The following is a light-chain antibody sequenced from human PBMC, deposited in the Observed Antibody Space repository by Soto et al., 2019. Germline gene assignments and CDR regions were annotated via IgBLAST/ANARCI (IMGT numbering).Light chain of an antibody. CDR2: AAS. V-gene: IGKV1-6*01. CDR1: QTISSW. J-gene: IGKJ5*01. Sequence: IQITQSPSTLSGSVGDRVTITCRASQTISSWLAWYQQKPGKAPKLLIYAASSLQSGVPSRFSGSGSGTDFTLTISTLQPEDFATYYCLQNYNYPRTFGQGTRRDIK. CDR3: LQNYNYPRT.